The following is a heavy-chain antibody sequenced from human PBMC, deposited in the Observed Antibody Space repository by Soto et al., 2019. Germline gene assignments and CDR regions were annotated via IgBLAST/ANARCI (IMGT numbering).Heavy chain of an antibody. CDR2: INVYNGDR. CDR1: GYIFTKYG. Sequence: QVQVVQSGPELKKPGASVKVSCKAQGYIFTKYGIGWVRQAPGHGLEWMGLINVYNGDRKVAQKLQDRVSMTADTATDTAYMELKSLPSGDTAVYYCARLQLGGDRMLNWFDPWGQGTLVTVSS. J-gene: IGHJ5*02. V-gene: IGHV1-18*01. CDR3: ARLQLGGDRMLNWFDP. D-gene: IGHD2-21*02.